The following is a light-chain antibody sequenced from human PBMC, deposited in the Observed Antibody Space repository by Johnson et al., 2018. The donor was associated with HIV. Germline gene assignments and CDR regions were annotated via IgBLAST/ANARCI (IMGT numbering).Light chain of an antibody. CDR2: GNN. Sequence: QSVLTQPPSVSAAPGQKVTISCSGSSSNIGNNYVSWYQQFPGTAPKLIIYGNNKRPSGIPDRFSGSKSGTSATLGITGLQTGDEANYYCGTWDSSMSAVFGSGTKVTVL. V-gene: IGLV1-51*01. J-gene: IGLJ1*01. CDR3: GTWDSSMSAV. CDR1: SSNIGNNY.